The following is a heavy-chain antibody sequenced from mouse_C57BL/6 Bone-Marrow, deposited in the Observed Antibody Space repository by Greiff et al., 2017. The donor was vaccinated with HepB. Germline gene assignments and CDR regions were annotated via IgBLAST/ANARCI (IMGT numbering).Heavy chain of an antibody. J-gene: IGHJ1*01. D-gene: IGHD1-1*01. V-gene: IGHV5-17*02. CDR2: ISSGSNTV. Sequence: EVQGVESGGGLVQPGGSRKLSCAASGFTFSSFGMHWVRQAPEKGLEWVAYISSGSNTVYFVDTMKGRFNISRDNPKNTLFLQMTSLRSEDTAKYYWAKAAYYYGSYGYFDVGGAGNRITV. CDR3: AKAAYYYGSYGYFDV. CDR1: GFTFSSFG.